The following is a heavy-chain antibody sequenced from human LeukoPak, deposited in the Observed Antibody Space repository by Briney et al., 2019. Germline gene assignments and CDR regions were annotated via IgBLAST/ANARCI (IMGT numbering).Heavy chain of an antibody. Sequence: GGSLRLSCAASGFTFRTYGMHWVRQAPGKGLEWVAFMRYDGSNEYYADSAKGRFTISRDNSKNTLYLQMNSLRAEDTALYYCAEHPRPYGDYSIDYWGQGILVTVSS. J-gene: IGHJ4*02. CDR1: GFTFRTYG. V-gene: IGHV3-30*02. CDR3: AEHPRPYGDYSIDY. D-gene: IGHD4-17*01. CDR2: MRYDGSNE.